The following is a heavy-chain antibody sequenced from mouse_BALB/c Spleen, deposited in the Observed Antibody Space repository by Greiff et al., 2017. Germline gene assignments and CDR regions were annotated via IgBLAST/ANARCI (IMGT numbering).Heavy chain of an antibody. CDR3: ARNYYFDN. CDR2: IAPGSGST. J-gene: IGHJ2*01. V-gene: IGHV1S41*01. CDR1: GYTFTSYW. Sequence: DLVKPGASVKLSCKASGYTFTSYWINWIKQRPGQGLEWIGRIAPGSGSTYYNEMFKGKATLTVDTSSSTAYIQLSSLSSEDSAVYFCARNYYFDNWGQGTTLTVSS.